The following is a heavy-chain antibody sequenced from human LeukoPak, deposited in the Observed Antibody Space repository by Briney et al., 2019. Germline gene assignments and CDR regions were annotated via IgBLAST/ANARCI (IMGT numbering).Heavy chain of an antibody. CDR3: ARTESYDILTGYWYFDY. CDR1: GGSISSSSYY. D-gene: IGHD3-9*01. V-gene: IGHV4-39*01. Sequence: SETLSLTCSVSGGSISSSSYYWGWIRQPAGKGLEWIGSIYYSGSMYYNPSLKSRLTIFVDTSKNQFSLKLSSVTAADTAVYYCARTESYDILTGYWYFDYWGQGILVTVSS. J-gene: IGHJ4*02. CDR2: IYYSGSM.